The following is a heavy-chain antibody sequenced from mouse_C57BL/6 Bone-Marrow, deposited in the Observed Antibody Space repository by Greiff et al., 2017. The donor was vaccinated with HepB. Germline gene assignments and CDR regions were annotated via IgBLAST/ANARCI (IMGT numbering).Heavy chain of an antibody. J-gene: IGHJ3*01. CDR3: ASGGYPAWFAY. CDR2: ISSGSSTI. V-gene: IGHV5-17*01. CDR1: GFTFSDYG. D-gene: IGHD2-14*01. Sequence: EVNVVESGGGLVKPGGSLKLSCAASGFTFSDYGMHWVRQAPEKGLEWVAYISSGSSTIYYADTVKGRFTISRDNAKNTLFLQMTSLRSEDTAMYYCASGGYPAWFAYWGQGTLVTVSA.